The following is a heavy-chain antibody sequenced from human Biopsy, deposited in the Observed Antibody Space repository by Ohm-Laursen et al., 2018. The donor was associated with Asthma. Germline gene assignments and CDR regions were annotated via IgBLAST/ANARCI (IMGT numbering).Heavy chain of an antibody. J-gene: IGHJ4*02. Sequence: SLRLSCAASGFMFRSFGMHWVRQAPGKGLEWVAVISYDGNHKFYEDSVKGRFTISRDNSKNTLYLQMNSLRTEDTAVYYYAKRRGYSCHDKEFWGQGTLVIVSS. D-gene: IGHD5-12*01. CDR1: GFMFRSFG. CDR3: AKRRGYSCHDKEF. CDR2: ISYDGNHK. V-gene: IGHV3-30*18.